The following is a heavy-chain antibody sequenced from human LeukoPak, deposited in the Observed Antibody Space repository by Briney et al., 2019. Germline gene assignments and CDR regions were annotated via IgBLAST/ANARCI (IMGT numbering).Heavy chain of an antibody. J-gene: IGHJ4*02. CDR3: ARDRGGYTYSHDY. CDR2: IYHDGST. Sequence: MSSETLSLTCAVSGGSISSNNWWIWVRQSPEKGLEWIGEIYHDGSTNYNPSLKSRVTISMDKSKNQLSLKLNFVTAADTAVYYCARDRGGYTYSHDYWGQGTLVTVSS. V-gene: IGHV4-4*02. CDR1: GGSISSNNW. D-gene: IGHD5-18*01.